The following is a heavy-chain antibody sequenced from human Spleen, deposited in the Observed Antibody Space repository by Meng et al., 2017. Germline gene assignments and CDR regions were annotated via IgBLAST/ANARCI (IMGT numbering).Heavy chain of an antibody. CDR2: MHPNSGNT. Sequence: ASVTVSCKAYGYTFTSYDINWVRQATGQGLDWMRWMHPNSGNTGYAQKFQGRDTMTRNTSISTAYMELSSMRSEDTTVYYFARSPIDKYYLCALPLDSWGQGTLVTVSS. D-gene: IGHD3-16*01. CDR3: ARSPIDKYYLCALPLDS. CDR1: GYTFTSYD. V-gene: IGHV1-8*01. J-gene: IGHJ4*02.